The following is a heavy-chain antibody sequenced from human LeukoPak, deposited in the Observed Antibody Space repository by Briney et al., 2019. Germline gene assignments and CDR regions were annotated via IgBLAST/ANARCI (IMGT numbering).Heavy chain of an antibody. CDR1: GGSFSGFH. CDR3: ARALSV. Sequence: SQTLSLTCAVYGGSFSGFHWSWIRQPPGKGLEWIGEINHSGSTSYKPSLKSRVTISINTSKKQFSLKLSSVTAADTAVYYCARALSVWGQGTLVTVSS. CDR2: INHSGST. V-gene: IGHV4-34*01. J-gene: IGHJ4*02.